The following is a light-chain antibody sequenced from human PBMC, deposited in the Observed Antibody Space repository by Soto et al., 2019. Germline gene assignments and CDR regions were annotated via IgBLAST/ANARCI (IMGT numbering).Light chain of an antibody. V-gene: IGLV2-11*01. CDR1: TSDVGAYSY. J-gene: IGLJ1*01. CDR2: DVT. Sequence: QSVLTQPRSVSGSPGQSVTISCTGTTSDVGAYSYVSWYRQHPDKAPQLIIFDVTERPSGVPARFSGSKSGNTASLTISGLQGDDGADYYCCSYAGSATSVVFGGGTKLTLL. CDR3: CSYAGSATSVV.